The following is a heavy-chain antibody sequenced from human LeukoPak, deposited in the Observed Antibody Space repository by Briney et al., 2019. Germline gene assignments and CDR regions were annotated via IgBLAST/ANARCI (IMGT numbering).Heavy chain of an antibody. CDR2: INPDSGAT. CDR1: GYTFTSHY. Sequence: ASVKVSCKASGYTFTSHYMHWVRQAPGQGLEWMGRINPDSGATVYAQKFQGRVTMTRDTSISTAYMALSRLTSDDTAVYYCARDSSPPGGHYDFWSGYSYGMDVWGQGTTVTVSS. D-gene: IGHD3-3*01. CDR3: ARDSSPPGGHYDFWSGYSYGMDV. J-gene: IGHJ6*02. V-gene: IGHV1-2*06.